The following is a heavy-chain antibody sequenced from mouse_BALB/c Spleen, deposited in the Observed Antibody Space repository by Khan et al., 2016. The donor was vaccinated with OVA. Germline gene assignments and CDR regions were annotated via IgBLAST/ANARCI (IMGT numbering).Heavy chain of an antibody. CDR2: ISGTGIYT. Sequence: EVQLVESGGGLVKPGGSLKLSCAPSGFAFSSYDMSWVRQTPEKRLEWVATISGTGIYTYYSDSVKGRFTISRDYARNTLYLQMSRQRAEDTALYYYSRPSYYGNPWFTYWGQGTLVTVSA. V-gene: IGHV5-9*02. J-gene: IGHJ3*01. D-gene: IGHD2-10*01. CDR1: GFAFSSYD. CDR3: SRPSYYGNPWFTY.